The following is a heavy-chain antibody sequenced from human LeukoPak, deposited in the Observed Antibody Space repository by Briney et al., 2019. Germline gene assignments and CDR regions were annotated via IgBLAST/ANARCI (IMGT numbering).Heavy chain of an antibody. CDR1: GFTFDDYT. CDR2: IRSKAFGGTT. Sequence: GGSLRLSCTTSGFTFDDYTMSWVRQAPGKGLEWVGFIRSKAFGGTTEYAASVKGRFTISRDDSKGIAYLQMNSLKIEDTATYYCSRAPYSNYVNLDYWGQGTLVTVSS. D-gene: IGHD4-11*01. J-gene: IGHJ4*02. CDR3: SRAPYSNYVNLDY. V-gene: IGHV3-49*04.